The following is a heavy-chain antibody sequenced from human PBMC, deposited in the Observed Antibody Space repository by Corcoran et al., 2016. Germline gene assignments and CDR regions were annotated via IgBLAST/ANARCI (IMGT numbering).Heavy chain of an antibody. CDR2: INPSSGGT. CDR3: ARVRVGYFGSGSYYALDS. D-gene: IGHD3-10*01. V-gene: IGHV1-2*02. J-gene: IGHJ4*02. Sequence: QVQLVQSGAEVKKPGASVKVSCKASGYSFTGYYMHWVRQAPGQGLEWMGWINPSSGGTNYAQKFQGRVTMSRDTSITTAYLELSELRSDDTAVYYCARVRVGYFGSGSYYALDSWGQGTLVSVSS. CDR1: GYSFTGYY.